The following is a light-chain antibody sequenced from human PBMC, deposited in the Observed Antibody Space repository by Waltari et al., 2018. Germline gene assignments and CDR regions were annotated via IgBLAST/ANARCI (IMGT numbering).Light chain of an antibody. CDR1: QSISSN. J-gene: IGKJ1*01. CDR3: QQYNFWPPWT. Sequence: IVMTQSPDTLSVSPGERATLSCRASQSISSNLAWYQQRPGQAPRLLISGASDRATGIPDRFSGSGSETEFTLTIASLQPDDFGVYYCQQYNFWPPWTFGPGTNVEIK. V-gene: IGKV3-15*01. CDR2: GAS.